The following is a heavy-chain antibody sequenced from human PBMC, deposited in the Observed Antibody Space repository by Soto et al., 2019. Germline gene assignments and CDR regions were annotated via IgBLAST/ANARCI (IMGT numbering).Heavy chain of an antibody. J-gene: IGHJ4*02. CDR3: AXLDYADYVSRTTFYLDS. CDR1: GYSFTIYW. D-gene: IGHD4-17*01. V-gene: IGHV5-10-1*01. Sequence: PGESLKISCEASGYSFTIYWISWVRQVPGKGLEWMGKIDPSDSFSNYGPSFQGHVTISADKSVSTAYLQWSSLKASDTAIYYCAXLDYADYVSRTTFYLDSWGQGTRVTVSS. CDR2: IDPSDSFS.